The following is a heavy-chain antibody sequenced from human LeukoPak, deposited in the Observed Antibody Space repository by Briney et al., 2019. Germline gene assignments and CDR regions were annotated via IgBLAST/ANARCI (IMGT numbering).Heavy chain of an antibody. CDR1: GYTLTDYY. J-gene: IGHJ5*02. V-gene: IGHV1-2*02. CDR2: ISPNSGGT. D-gene: IGHD3-10*01. Sequence: ASVKVSCKASGYTLTDYYMHWVRQAPGQGLEWMGWISPNSGGTNYAQNFQGRVTMTRDTSVSTAYMELSSLRSDDTAVYYCERSNILTRRGDNWFDPWGQGTLVTVSS. CDR3: ERSNILTRRGDNWFDP.